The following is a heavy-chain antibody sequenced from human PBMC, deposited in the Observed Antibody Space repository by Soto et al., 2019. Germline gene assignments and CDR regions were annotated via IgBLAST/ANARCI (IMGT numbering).Heavy chain of an antibody. CDR2: INPNSGGT. CDR3: ARGTMIVVLNWFDS. CDR1: GYTFTGHY. V-gene: IGHV1-2*02. D-gene: IGHD3-22*01. J-gene: IGHJ5*01. Sequence: ASVKVSCKASGYTFTGHYVHWVRQAPGQGLEWMGWINPNSGGTNYAQDFQGRVTMTRDTSINTTYMDLSGLRSEDTAVYYCARGTMIVVLNWFDSWGQGTPVTAPQ.